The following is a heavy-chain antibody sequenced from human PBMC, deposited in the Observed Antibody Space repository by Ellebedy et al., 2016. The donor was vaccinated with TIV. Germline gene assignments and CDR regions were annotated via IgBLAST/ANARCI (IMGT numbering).Heavy chain of an antibody. V-gene: IGHV3-48*02. CDR2: IFSGGTTK. Sequence: GGSLRLXXAASGFTFSSYNMNWVRQAPGKGLEWVSYIFSGGTTKYYADSVRGRFIISRDNAKNALFLQMNSLRDEDTALYYCARDRDGHNDLWGQGTLVTVSS. J-gene: IGHJ5*02. D-gene: IGHD5-24*01. CDR3: ARDRDGHNDL. CDR1: GFTFSSYN.